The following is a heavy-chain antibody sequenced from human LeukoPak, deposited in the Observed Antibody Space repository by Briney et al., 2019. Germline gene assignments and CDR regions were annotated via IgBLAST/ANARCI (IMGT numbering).Heavy chain of an antibody. V-gene: IGHV3-7*03. Sequence: GGSLRLSCAASGFTVSSYWMSWVRQAPGKGLEWVANIKQDESEKYYADSVKGRFTISRDNAKNSLYLQMNSLRTEDTALYYCAKGTGYYYYYMDVWGKGTTVTISS. CDR3: AKGTGYYYYYMDV. CDR1: GFTVSSYW. J-gene: IGHJ6*03. D-gene: IGHD1-14*01. CDR2: IKQDESEK.